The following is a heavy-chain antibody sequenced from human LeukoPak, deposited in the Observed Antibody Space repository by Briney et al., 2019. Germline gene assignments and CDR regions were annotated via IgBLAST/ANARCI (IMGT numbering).Heavy chain of an antibody. V-gene: IGHV1-18*01. CDR3: ARDVVTMVRGVMGY. Sequence: ASVKVSCKASGYTFSSYGMTWVRQAPGQGLEWMGWISAYNGNTNYAQKLQGRVTMTTDTSTSTAYMELRSLRSDDTAVYYCARDVVTMVRGVMGYWGQGTLVAVSS. D-gene: IGHD3-10*01. CDR2: ISAYNGNT. J-gene: IGHJ4*02. CDR1: GYTFSSYG.